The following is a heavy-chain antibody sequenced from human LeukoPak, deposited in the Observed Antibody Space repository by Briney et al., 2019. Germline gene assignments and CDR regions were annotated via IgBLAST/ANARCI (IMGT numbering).Heavy chain of an antibody. CDR2: ISNNGGYT. CDR1: GFTSSSYA. Sequence: GGSLRLSCAASGFTSSSYAMSWVRQAPGKGLEWVSAISNNGGYTYYADSVQGRFTISRDNSKSTLCLQMNSLRAEDTAVYYCAKQLGYCSDGSCYFPYWGQGTLVTVSS. V-gene: IGHV3-23*01. CDR3: AKQLGYCSDGSCYFPY. J-gene: IGHJ4*02. D-gene: IGHD2-15*01.